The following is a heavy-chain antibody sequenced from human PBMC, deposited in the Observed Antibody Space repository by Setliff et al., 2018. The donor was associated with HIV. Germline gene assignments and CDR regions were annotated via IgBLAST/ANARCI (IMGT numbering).Heavy chain of an antibody. D-gene: IGHD6-13*01. CDR1: GGSMSPYY. CDR2: IFSSGST. J-gene: IGHJ4*02. CDR3: ARHVGISIGGTRGDFDC. V-gene: IGHV4-4*09. Sequence: ASETLFLTCTVSGGSMSPYYWSWIRQPPGKGLEWIGYIFSSGSTNYNPSLKSRVTISVDTSKNQFSLRLSSVAAADTAMYYCARHVGISIGGTRGDFDCWGQGTLVTVSS.